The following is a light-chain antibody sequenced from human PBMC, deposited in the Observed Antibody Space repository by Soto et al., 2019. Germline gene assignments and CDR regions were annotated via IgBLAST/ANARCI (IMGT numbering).Light chain of an antibody. CDR3: ASYTSSHTLV. J-gene: IGLJ3*02. CDR2: DVT. V-gene: IGLV2-14*03. Sequence: QSALTQPASVSGSPGQSITISCTGSSSDVGGYDYVSWYQQHPGKAPKLMIFDVTNRPSGVSNRFSASKSGNTASLTISGLQSEDEADYYCASYTSSHTLVFGGGTKVTVL. CDR1: SSDVGGYDY.